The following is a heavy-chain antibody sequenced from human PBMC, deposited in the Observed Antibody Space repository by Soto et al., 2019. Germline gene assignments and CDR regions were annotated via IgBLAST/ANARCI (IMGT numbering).Heavy chain of an antibody. CDR1: GFTVSSNY. CDR2: IYSGGST. J-gene: IGHJ6*03. V-gene: IGHV3-66*01. CDR3: AREISYDILTGYYIDGYMDV. D-gene: IGHD3-9*01. Sequence: GGSLRLSCAASGFTVSSNYMSWVRQAPGKGLEWVSVIYSGGSTYYADSVKGRFTISRDNSKNTLYLQMNSLRAEDTAVYYCAREISYDILTGYYIDGYMDVWGKGTTVTVSS.